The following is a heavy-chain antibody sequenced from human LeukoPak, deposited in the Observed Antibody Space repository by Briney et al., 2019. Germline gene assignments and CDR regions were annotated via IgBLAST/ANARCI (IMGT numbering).Heavy chain of an antibody. CDR1: GYTFTSSY. D-gene: IGHD1-26*01. J-gene: IGHJ4*02. Sequence: ASVKVSCKASGYTFTSSYIQWVRQAPGQGLEWMGVMSPSGGTTNYAQKFQGRVTMTRDTSTSTVYMDLSSLRSEDTAVYYCARGLGSGQLDYWGQGTLVTVSS. CDR3: ARGLGSGQLDY. CDR2: MSPSGGTT. V-gene: IGHV1-46*01.